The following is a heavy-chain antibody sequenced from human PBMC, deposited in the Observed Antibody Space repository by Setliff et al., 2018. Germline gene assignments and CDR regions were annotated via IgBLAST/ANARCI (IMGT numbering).Heavy chain of an antibody. Sequence: PGESLKISCKASGYSFPSYWIGWVRQVPGKGLEWMGIIYPGDSHTRYSPSFQGQVTISADKSILTAFLQWTYLKASDSAMYYCARLGWNNSAPPGDYWGQGTLVTVSS. CDR3: ARLGWNNSAPPGDY. J-gene: IGHJ4*02. CDR2: IYPGDSHT. V-gene: IGHV5-51*01. CDR1: GYSFPSYW. D-gene: IGHD6-25*01.